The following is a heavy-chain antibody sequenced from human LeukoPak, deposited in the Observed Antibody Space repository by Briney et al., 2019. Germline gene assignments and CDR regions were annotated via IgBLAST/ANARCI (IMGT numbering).Heavy chain of an antibody. D-gene: IGHD6-25*01. CDR1: GFTFSSYA. V-gene: IGHV3-23*01. Sequence: GSLRLSCAASGFTFSSYAMSSVRQAPGKGLEWVSAISGSGGSTYYADSVKGRFTISRDNSKNTLYLQMNSLRAEDTAVYYCAKGAATSYLYYYYMDVWGKGTTVTVPS. J-gene: IGHJ6*03. CDR2: ISGSGGST. CDR3: AKGAATSYLYYYYMDV.